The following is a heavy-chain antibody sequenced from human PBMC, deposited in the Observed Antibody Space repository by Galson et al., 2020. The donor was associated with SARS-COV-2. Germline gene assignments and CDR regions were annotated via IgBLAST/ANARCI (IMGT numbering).Heavy chain of an antibody. J-gene: IGHJ6*02. Sequence: ASVKVSCKVSGYTLTELSMHWVRQAPGKGLEWMGGFDPEDGETIYAQKFQGRVTMTEDTSTDTAYMELSSLRSEDTAVYYCATALSLTTKRRSIDPHYYYYFGMDVWGQGTTVTVSS. CDR2: FDPEDGET. V-gene: IGHV1-24*01. CDR1: GYTLTELS. CDR3: ATALSLTTKRRSIDPHYYYYFGMDV. D-gene: IGHD3-16*02.